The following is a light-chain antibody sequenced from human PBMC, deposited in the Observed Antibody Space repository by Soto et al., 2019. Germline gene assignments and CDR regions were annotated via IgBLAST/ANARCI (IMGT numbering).Light chain of an antibody. CDR1: NSNIGNNY. CDR2: DNN. V-gene: IGLV1-51*01. J-gene: IGLJ1*01. Sequence: QSVLTQPPSVSATPGRRVTISCSGSNSNIGNNYVSWYQQLPGTAPKLLIYDNNKRPSEIPDRFSGSKSGTSATLGITGLQPGDEADYYCGTWDSSLSAAVFGTGTKLTVL. CDR3: GTWDSSLSAAV.